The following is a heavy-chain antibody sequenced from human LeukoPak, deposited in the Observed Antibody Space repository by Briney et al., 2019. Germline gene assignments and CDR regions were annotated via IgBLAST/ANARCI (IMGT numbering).Heavy chain of an antibody. J-gene: IGHJ5*02. V-gene: IGHV4-59*01. CDR1: GFTFSSYS. D-gene: IGHD3/OR15-3a*01. CDR2: VYYDGST. CDR3: ARVEYYGLSSKWFDP. Sequence: PGGSLRLSCAASGFTFSSYSMTWVRQLPGKGLEWIGYVYYDGSTTYNPSLRSRVSISADTSRNQFSLRLTSVTAADTAFYYCARVEYYGLSSKWFDPWGQGILVTVSS.